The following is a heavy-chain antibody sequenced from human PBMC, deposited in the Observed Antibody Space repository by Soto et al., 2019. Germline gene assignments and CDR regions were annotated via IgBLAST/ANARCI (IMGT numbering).Heavy chain of an antibody. V-gene: IGHV3-7*01. CDR2: IKPDGSAK. CDR1: GFTFSTYW. Sequence: SLRLSCAASGFTFSTYWMHWVRQAPGKGLEWVANIKPDGSAKYYVDSVKGRFTISRDNAKSSLYLQMSSLRAEDTAVYYCARALASACSLWGQGTLVTVSS. J-gene: IGHJ4*02. CDR3: ARALASACSL. D-gene: IGHD3-3*02.